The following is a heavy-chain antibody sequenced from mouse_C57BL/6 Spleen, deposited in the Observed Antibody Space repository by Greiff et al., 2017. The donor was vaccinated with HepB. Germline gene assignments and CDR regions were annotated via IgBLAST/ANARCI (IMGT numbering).Heavy chain of an antibody. D-gene: IGHD1-1*01. Sequence: QVQLQQSGAELARPGASVKLSCKASGYTFTSYGISWVKQRTGQGLEWIGEIYPRSGNTYYNEKFKGKATLTADKSSSTAYMELRSLTSEDSAVYFCGDYYGSSTDAMDYWGQGTSVTVSS. CDR1: GYTFTSYG. J-gene: IGHJ4*01. CDR2: IYPRSGNT. CDR3: GDYYGSSTDAMDY. V-gene: IGHV1-81*01.